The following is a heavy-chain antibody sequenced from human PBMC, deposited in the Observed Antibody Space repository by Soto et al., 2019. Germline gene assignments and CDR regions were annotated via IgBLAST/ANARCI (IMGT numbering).Heavy chain of an antibody. CDR1: GYTLTELS. D-gene: IGHD5-12*01. CDR2: FDPEDGET. CDR3: ATDFSGYDLWPSAEYFQH. Sequence: ASVKVSCKVSGYTLTELSMHWVRQAPGKGLEWMGGFDPEDGETIYAQKFQGRVTMTEDTSTDTAYMELSSLRSEDTAVYYCATDFSGYDLWPSAEYFQHRGQGTLVTVSS. V-gene: IGHV1-24*01. J-gene: IGHJ1*01.